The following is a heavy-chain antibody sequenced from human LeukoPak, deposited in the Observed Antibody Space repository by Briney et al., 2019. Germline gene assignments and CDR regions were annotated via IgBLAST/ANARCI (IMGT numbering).Heavy chain of an antibody. CDR1: GFTFSSYG. CDR2: IIGSGNSA. D-gene: IGHD6-19*01. CDR3: AKERKYTSGWLTIDY. Sequence: GGSLRLSCTASGFTFSSYGMSWVRQPPGKGLEWVSGIIGSGNSAYYADSVKGRFTISRDNSKNTLYLQMNSLRAEDTAVYYCAKERKYTSGWLTIDYWGQGTLVTVSP. J-gene: IGHJ4*02. V-gene: IGHV3-23*01.